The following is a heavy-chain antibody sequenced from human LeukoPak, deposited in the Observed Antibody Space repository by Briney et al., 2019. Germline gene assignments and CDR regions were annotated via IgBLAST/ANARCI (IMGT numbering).Heavy chain of an antibody. V-gene: IGHV3-23*01. CDR1: GFTFSSFA. CDR3: AKGVRGQLGDY. D-gene: IGHD6-13*01. Sequence: GGSLRLSCAAYGFTFSSFAMYWVRRAPGKGLEWISGIFGSGSTIYYADSVKGRFTISRDNSKNTVFLQMNSLRAEDTAVYYCAKGVRGQLGDYWGQGTLVTVSS. CDR2: IFGSGSTI. J-gene: IGHJ4*02.